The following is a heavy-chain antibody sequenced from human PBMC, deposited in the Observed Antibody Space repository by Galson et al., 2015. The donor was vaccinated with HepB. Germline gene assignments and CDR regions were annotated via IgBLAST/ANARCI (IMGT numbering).Heavy chain of an antibody. V-gene: IGHV3-64D*06. J-gene: IGHJ4*02. CDR3: VKPQGRGWYTPSYYFDY. CDR2: ISDNGGST. CDR1: GFSFSSYA. D-gene: IGHD6-19*01. Sequence: SLRLSCAASGFSFSSYAMHWVRQAPGKGLELVSSISDNGGSTYYADSVKGRFTVSRDNSKDTLYLQMSSLRAEDTAVYYCVKPQGRGWYTPSYYFDYWGQGTLVTVSS.